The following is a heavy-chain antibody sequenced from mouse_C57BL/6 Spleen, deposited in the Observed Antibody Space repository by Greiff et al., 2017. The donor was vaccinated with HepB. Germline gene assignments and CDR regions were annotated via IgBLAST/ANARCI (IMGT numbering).Heavy chain of an antibody. J-gene: IGHJ2*01. V-gene: IGHV1-64*01. CDR3: ARSGGTTVVADFDY. D-gene: IGHD1-1*01. CDR2: IHPNSGST. Sequence: QVQLKQPGAELVKPGASVKLSCKASGYTFTSYWMHWVKQRPGQGLEWIGMIHPNSGSTNYNEKFKSKATLTVDKSSSTAYMQLSSLTSEDSAVYYCARSGGTTVVADFDYWGQGTTLTVSS. CDR1: GYTFTSYW.